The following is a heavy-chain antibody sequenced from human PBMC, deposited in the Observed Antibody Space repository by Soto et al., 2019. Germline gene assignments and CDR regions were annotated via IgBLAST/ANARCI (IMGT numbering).Heavy chain of an antibody. CDR2: IYYNGTT. CDR3: ARVTGP. CDR1: GGSISSPNFY. V-gene: IGHV4-31*02. J-gene: IGHJ5*02. Sequence: SETLSLTCTVSGGSISSPNFYWSWIRQHPGKGLEWIGHIYYNGTTYYNPTLKSRVSISVDTSKNQFSLKLSSVTAADTAVYYCARVTGPWGQGTLVTVSS.